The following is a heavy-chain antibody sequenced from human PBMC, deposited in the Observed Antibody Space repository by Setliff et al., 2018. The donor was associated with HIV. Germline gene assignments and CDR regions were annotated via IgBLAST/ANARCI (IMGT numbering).Heavy chain of an antibody. D-gene: IGHD3-16*01. Sequence: GGSLRLSCAASGFTFRRYAMSWVRQVPGKGLEWVAAISSSSVSTYYADSVQGRFTIARDNSKNTLDLQMNSLRAEDTALYYCASARGANSDGYASFDIRGQGTMVTVS. J-gene: IGHJ3*02. V-gene: IGHV3-23*01. CDR1: GFTFRRYA. CDR3: ASARGANSDGYASFDI. CDR2: ISSSSVST.